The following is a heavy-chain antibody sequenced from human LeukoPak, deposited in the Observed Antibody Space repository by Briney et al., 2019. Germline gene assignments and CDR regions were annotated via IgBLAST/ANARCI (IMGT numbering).Heavy chain of an antibody. Sequence: GSLRLSCAASGFTFSSYSMNWVRQAPGKGLEWVSYISSSSSTIYYADSVKGRFTISRDNAKNSLYLQMNSLRAEDTAVYYCARDHPEVLRYFAPNDAFDIWGQGTMVTVSS. CDR3: ARDHPEVLRYFAPNDAFDI. CDR1: GFTFSSYS. CDR2: ISSSSSTI. V-gene: IGHV3-48*04. D-gene: IGHD3-9*01. J-gene: IGHJ3*02.